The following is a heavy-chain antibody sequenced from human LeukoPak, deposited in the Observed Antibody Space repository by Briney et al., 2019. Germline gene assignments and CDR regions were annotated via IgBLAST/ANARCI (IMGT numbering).Heavy chain of an antibody. CDR1: GFTFSAYA. J-gene: IGHJ4*02. CDR3: ARDLISGPATHDS. CDR2: ITSGGST. D-gene: IGHD2-15*01. V-gene: IGHV3-66*01. Sequence: GGSLRLSCEASGFTFSAYAMTWVRQAPGKGLEWVSVITSGGSTYFADSVKGRFTVSRDNSKNTLSLQMNSLRVEDTAVYYCARDLISGPATHDSWGQGALVTVSS.